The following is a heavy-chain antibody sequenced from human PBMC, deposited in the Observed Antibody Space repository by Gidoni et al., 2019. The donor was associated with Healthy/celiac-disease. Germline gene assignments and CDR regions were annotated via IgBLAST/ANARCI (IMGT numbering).Heavy chain of an antibody. CDR3: ANSAGRDDIDY. V-gene: IGHV1-2*02. Sequence: QVQLVQSGAEVKKPGASVKVSCKASGYTFTGYYMHWVRQAPGQGLDGMGWINPNSGGTNYAQKLQGRVTMTRDTSISTAYMELSRLRSDDTAVYYCANSAGRDDIDYWGQGTLVTVSS. CDR2: INPNSGGT. D-gene: IGHD1-1*01. CDR1: GYTFTGYY. J-gene: IGHJ4*02.